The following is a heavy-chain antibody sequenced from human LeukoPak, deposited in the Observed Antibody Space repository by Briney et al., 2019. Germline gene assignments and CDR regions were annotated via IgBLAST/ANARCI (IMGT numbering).Heavy chain of an antibody. Sequence: PGGSLRLSCAASGFSFMNAWMIWVRQAPGKGLEWVGRIKSNADGGTPDYATPARGRFTISRDDSKNTLYLQMNSLKTEDTAVYYCTTFYHEYSPYWGRGTLVTVSS. CDR3: TTFYHEYSPY. V-gene: IGHV3-15*01. CDR2: IKSNADGGTP. J-gene: IGHJ4*02. D-gene: IGHD2/OR15-2a*01. CDR1: GFSFMNAW.